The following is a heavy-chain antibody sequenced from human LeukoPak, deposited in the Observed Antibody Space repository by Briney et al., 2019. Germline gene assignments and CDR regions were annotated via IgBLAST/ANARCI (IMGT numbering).Heavy chain of an antibody. Sequence: GGSLRLSCAASGFTFSSYAMSWVRQAPGKGLEWVGRIKSKTDDGTTDYAAPVKGRFTISRDDSKNTLYLQMNSLKTEDTAVYYCTTAMVVTAILYFQHWGQGTLVTVSS. J-gene: IGHJ1*01. CDR1: GFTFSSYA. D-gene: IGHD2-21*02. V-gene: IGHV3-15*01. CDR3: TTAMVVTAILYFQH. CDR2: IKSKTDDGTT.